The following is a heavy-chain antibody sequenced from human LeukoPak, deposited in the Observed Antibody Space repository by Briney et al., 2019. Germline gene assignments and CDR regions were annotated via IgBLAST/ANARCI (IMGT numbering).Heavy chain of an antibody. J-gene: IGHJ4*02. CDR1: GFTFSDYY. CDR2: ISSSSSYT. V-gene: IGHV3-11*06. CDR3: ATGGSSSWYGGFDY. D-gene: IGHD6-13*01. Sequence: GGSLRLSCAASGFTFSDYYMSWIRQAPGKGLEWVSYISSSSSYTNYADSVKGRFTISRDNAKNSLYLQTNSLRAEDTAVYYCATGGSSSWYGGFDYWGQGTLVTVSS.